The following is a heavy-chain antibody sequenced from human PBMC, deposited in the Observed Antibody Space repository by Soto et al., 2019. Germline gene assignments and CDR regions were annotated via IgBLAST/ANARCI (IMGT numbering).Heavy chain of an antibody. V-gene: IGHV1-3*01. CDR2: INVDSGNT. CDR1: GYRFAVYT. J-gene: IGHJ4*02. CDR3: AFASESSFDY. D-gene: IGHD3-10*01. Sequence: ASVKVSCKASGYRFAVYTIHWVRQAPGQRLEWMGWINVDSGNTRYSQKFQGRVVITRDTFAGTAYMELSSLNSEDTAVYYCAFASESSFDYWGQGTLVTVSS.